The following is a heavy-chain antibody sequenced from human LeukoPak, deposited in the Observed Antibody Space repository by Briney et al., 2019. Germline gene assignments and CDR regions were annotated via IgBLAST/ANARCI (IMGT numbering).Heavy chain of an antibody. V-gene: IGHV4-39*01. J-gene: IGHJ4*02. D-gene: IGHD3-16*02. CDR3: ARVAVWGSYRGPFDY. Sequence: SETLSLTCTVSGASISTNSYYWGWIRQPPGKGLEWIGSIYYSGSTYYNPSLKSRVTISVDTSKNQFSLKLSSVTAADTAVYYCARVAVWGSYRGPFDYWGQGTLVTVSS. CDR2: IYYSGST. CDR1: GASISTNSYY.